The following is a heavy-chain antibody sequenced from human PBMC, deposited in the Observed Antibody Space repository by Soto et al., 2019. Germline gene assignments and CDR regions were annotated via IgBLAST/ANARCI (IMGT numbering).Heavy chain of an antibody. J-gene: IGHJ6*02. CDR3: ARAELERGEVGYFGMDV. D-gene: IGHD1-1*01. Sequence: QVRLVQPGAELKKPGASVKVSCKTSGYTFSNYAISWVRQAPGQGLEWMGWISSYNSNNGDTKSAQMLQGRVTMTIDTSATTAYMELRSLRSDDTGVYYCARAELERGEVGYFGMDVWGQETTVTVSS. V-gene: IGHV1-18*04. CDR1: GYTFSNYA. CDR2: ISSYNSNNGDT.